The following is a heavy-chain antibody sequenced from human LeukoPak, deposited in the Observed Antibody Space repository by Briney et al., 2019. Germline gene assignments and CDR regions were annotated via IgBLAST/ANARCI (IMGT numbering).Heavy chain of an antibody. CDR1: GYTFTSNY. CDR2: IYPRDGST. CDR3: ARDQEGFDY. Sequence: ASVKVSCKASGYTFTSNYIHWVRQAPGQGLERMGMIYPRDGSTSYAQKFQGRVTVTRDTSTSTVHMELSGLRSEDTAVYYCARDQEGFDYWGQGTLVTVSS. V-gene: IGHV1-46*01. J-gene: IGHJ4*02.